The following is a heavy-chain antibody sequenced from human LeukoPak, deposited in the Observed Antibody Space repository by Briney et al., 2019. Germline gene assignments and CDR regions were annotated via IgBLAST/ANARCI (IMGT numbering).Heavy chain of an antibody. J-gene: IGHJ4*02. D-gene: IGHD3-16*01. CDR1: GFTFSGYS. CDR3: AKFSWGHDETLNYFDY. Sequence: GRSLRLSCAASGFTFSGYSMHWVRQAPGKGLDWVALISYDGSNTYYADSVKGRFTISRDISNNTLYLQMNSLRPEDTAVYYCAKFSWGHDETLNYFDYWGQGTLVTVSS. V-gene: IGHV3-30*18. CDR2: ISYDGSNT.